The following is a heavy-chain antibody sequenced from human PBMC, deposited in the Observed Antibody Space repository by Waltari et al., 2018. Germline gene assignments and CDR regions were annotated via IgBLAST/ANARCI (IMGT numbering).Heavy chain of an antibody. V-gene: IGHV4-59*11. CDR1: GGSISSHY. CDR2: IYYSGST. CDR3: ARATYSIRYYFDY. D-gene: IGHD3-3*02. Sequence: QVQLQESGPGLVKPSETLSLTCTVSGGSISSHYWSWIRQPPGKGLEWIGYIYYSGSTNYNPSLKSRVTISVDTSKNQFSLRLSSVTAADTAVYYCARATYSIRYYFDYWGQGTLVTVSS. J-gene: IGHJ4*02.